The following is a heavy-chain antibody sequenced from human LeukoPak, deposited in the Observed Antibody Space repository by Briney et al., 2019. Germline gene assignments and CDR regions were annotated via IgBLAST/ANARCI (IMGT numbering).Heavy chain of an antibody. Sequence: SETLSLTCTVSGDPINSYYWSWIRQPPGKGLEWIGYIYYSGSTYYNPSLRSRVTISVDTSKNQFSLNLNSVTAADTAVYYCARALSGTYGLFQHWGQGTLVTVSS. CDR3: ARALSGTYGLFQH. CDR2: IYYSGST. CDR1: GDPINSYY. J-gene: IGHJ1*01. V-gene: IGHV4-59*01. D-gene: IGHD1-26*01.